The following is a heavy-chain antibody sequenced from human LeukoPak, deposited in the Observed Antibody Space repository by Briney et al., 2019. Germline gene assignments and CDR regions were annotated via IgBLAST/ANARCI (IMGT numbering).Heavy chain of an antibody. CDR3: ARGRITIFGVVIIAGDFDY. J-gene: IGHJ4*02. CDR2: MNPHTRNT. D-gene: IGHD3-3*01. CDR1: GYTLTPYD. Sequence: GAPVKVSRTAFGYTLTPYDVYSVCQTTRQRLERMGWMNPHTRNTGYVHKFHGRVTITRNTSISTAYMELSSLRSEDTAVYYCARGRITIFGVVIIAGDFDYWGQGTLVTVSS. V-gene: IGHV1-8*03.